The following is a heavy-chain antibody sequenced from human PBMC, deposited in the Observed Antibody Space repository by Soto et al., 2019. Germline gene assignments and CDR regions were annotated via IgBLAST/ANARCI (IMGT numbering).Heavy chain of an antibody. J-gene: IGHJ4*02. CDR1: GGSISSSSYY. V-gene: IGHV4-39*01. CDR2: IYYSGST. CDR3: ARQGAQFLYDSSGYFVPRDYFDY. D-gene: IGHD3-22*01. Sequence: PSETLSLTCTVSGGSISSSSYYWGWIRQPPGKGLEWIGSIYYSGSTYYNPSLKSRVTISVDTSKNQFSLKLSSVTAADTAVYYCARQGAQFLYDSSGYFVPRDYFDYWGQGTLVTVSS.